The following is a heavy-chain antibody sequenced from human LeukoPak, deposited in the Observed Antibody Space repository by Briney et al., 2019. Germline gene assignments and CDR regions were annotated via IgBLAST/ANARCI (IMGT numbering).Heavy chain of an antibody. D-gene: IGHD3-10*01. Sequence: GGSLRLSCAASGFTFSDYSMSWIRQAPGQGLECVSYISSSGSTMYYADSVKGRFTISRDNAKNSLYLQMNSLRDEDTAVFYCARSGNPRYWGQGALVSVSS. V-gene: IGHV3-11*01. CDR1: GFTFSDYS. J-gene: IGHJ4*02. CDR2: ISSSGSTM. CDR3: ARSGNPRY.